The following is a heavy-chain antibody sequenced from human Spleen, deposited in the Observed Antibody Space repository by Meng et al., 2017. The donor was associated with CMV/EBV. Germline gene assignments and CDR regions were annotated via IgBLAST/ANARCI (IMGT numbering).Heavy chain of an antibody. J-gene: IGHJ4*02. CDR2: IYYSGST. D-gene: IGHD1-26*01. V-gene: IGHV4-39*01. CDR1: GGSISSSSYY. Sequence: SGGSISSSSYYWGWIRQPPGKGLEWIGSIYYSGSTYYNPSLKSRVTISVDTSKNRFSLKLSSVTAADTAVYYCARTDAVSYSGSSRDYWGQGTLVTVSS. CDR3: ARTDAVSYSGSSRDY.